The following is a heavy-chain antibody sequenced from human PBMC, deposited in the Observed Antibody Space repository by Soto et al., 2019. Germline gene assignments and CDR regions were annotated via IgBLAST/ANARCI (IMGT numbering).Heavy chain of an antibody. CDR3: ARGGHCSSTSCSTLNVFDY. V-gene: IGHV4-38-2*02. CDR1: GYSIRDGYY. Sequence: SETLSLTCTVSGYSIRDGYYWGWIRQPPGKGLEWIGTIYHSGSTYYNPSLKSRVTISVDASENHFSLKLSSVTAADTAVYYCARGGHCSSTSCSTLNVFDYWGQGTLVTVSS. J-gene: IGHJ4*02. CDR2: IYHSGST. D-gene: IGHD2-2*02.